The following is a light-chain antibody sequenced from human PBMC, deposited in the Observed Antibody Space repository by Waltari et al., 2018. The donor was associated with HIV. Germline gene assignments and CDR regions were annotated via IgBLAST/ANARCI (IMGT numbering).Light chain of an antibody. J-gene: IGKJ5*01. CDR3: QQRLTWPPIT. CDR1: QSVSSY. Sequence: EVVLTQSPATLSLSPGERAPLSCRASQSVSSYLLWYQQKPGQDPRLLIYDASNRATGIPARFSGSGSGTDFTLTISSLEPEDFAVYYCQQRLTWPPITFGQGTRLEIK. V-gene: IGKV3-11*01. CDR2: DAS.